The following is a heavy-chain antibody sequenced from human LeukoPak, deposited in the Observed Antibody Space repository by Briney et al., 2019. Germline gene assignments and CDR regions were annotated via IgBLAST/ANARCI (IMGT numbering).Heavy chain of an antibody. CDR2: ISSSSTYI. CDR3: ARIAGRGAGGFDY. V-gene: IGHV3-21*01. Sequence: GGSLRLPCAASGFTFSSYSMNWGRQAPGKGRGWVSSISSSSTYIYYADSVKGRVTISRDNAKNSLYLQKNSLRAEDTAVYYCARIAGRGAGGFDYWGQGTLVTVSS. CDR1: GFTFSSYS. D-gene: IGHD6-13*01. J-gene: IGHJ4*02.